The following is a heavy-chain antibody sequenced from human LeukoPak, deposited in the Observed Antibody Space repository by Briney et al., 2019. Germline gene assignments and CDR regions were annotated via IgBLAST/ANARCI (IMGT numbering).Heavy chain of an antibody. V-gene: IGHV4-39*07. CDR1: GGSISSSSYY. D-gene: IGHD3-22*01. Sequence: NPSETLSLTCTVSGGSISSSSYYWGWIRQPPGKGLEWIGSIYYSGSTYYNPSLKSRVTTSVDTSKNQFSLKLSSVTAADTAVYYCARVKDYYELTLDYYYYMDVWGKGTTVTVSS. J-gene: IGHJ6*03. CDR2: IYYSGST. CDR3: ARVKDYYELTLDYYYYMDV.